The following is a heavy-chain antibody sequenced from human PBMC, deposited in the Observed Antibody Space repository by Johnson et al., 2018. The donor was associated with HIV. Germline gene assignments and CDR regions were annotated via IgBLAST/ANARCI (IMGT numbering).Heavy chain of an antibody. D-gene: IGHD3-22*01. CDR3: AKDLYYCESRGSVGAFDI. CDR2: IRCDGSNK. J-gene: IGHJ3*02. V-gene: IGHV3-30*02. CDR1: GFTFSSYG. Sequence: QVQLVESGGGVVQPGGSLRLSCAASGFTFSSYGMHWVRQAPGKGLEWVAFIRCDGSNKYYADSVKGRFTISRDNSKHTLYLQMNSMRAEDTAVYSCAKDLYYCESRGSVGAFDIWGQGTMVTVSS.